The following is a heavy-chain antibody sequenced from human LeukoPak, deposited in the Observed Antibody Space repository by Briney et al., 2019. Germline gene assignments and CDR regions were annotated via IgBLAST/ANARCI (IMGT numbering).Heavy chain of an antibody. CDR2: NSGSA. D-gene: IGHD2-21*02. CDR1: GGSISSSSYY. J-gene: IGHJ4*02. CDR3: ARHKGSWAYCGGDCYSGYFDY. Sequence: PSETLSLTCTVSGGSISSSSYYWGWIRQPPGKELEWIGSNSGSAYYNPSLKSRATISVDTSKNQFSLKLGSLTAADTAVYYCARHKGSWAYCGGDCYSGYFDYWGQGTLVTVSS. V-gene: IGHV4-39*01.